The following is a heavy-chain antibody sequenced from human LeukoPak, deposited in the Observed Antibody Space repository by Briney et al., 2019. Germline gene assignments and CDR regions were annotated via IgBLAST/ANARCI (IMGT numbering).Heavy chain of an antibody. CDR1: GGSISSGSYD. V-gene: IGHV4-61*09. CDR2: IYTSGSS. CDR3: TKGRGI. D-gene: IGHD3-10*01. J-gene: IGHJ4*02. Sequence: SETLSLTCTISGGSISSGSYDWYWIRQPAGKGLEWIGHIYTSGSSNYSPSLKSRVTISVDTSKNQFSLKLTSVTAADTAVYYCTKGRGIWGQGTLVTVSS.